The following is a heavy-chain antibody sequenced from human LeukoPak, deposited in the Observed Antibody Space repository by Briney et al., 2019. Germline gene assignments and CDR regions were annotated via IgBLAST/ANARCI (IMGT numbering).Heavy chain of an antibody. CDR1: GFPFSSYG. D-gene: IGHD5/OR15-5a*01. CDR3: VRDSGAYSSVYYDAFDF. Sequence: GRSLRLSCAASGFPFSSYGMHWVRQAPGRGLEWVAIIWYDGSNKYYADSVKGRFTISRDNAKNSMFLQMNSLRVDDTAMYYCVRDSGAYSSVYYDAFDFWGQGTVVTVSS. J-gene: IGHJ3*01. CDR2: IWYDGSNK. V-gene: IGHV3-33*01.